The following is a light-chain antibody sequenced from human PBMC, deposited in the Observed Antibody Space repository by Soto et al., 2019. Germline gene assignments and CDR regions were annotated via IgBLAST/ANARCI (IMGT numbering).Light chain of an antibody. V-gene: IGKV1-39*01. Sequence: DILMTQSPSSLSASVGDRVTITCRASQRISTYLNWYQQKPGKAPNLLIWDASTLQSGVPSRFSGSGSGTDFTLTISSLGPEDFATYYCQQTYTPPRTFGQGTKVEIK. CDR1: QRISTY. CDR2: DAS. CDR3: QQTYTPPRT. J-gene: IGKJ1*01.